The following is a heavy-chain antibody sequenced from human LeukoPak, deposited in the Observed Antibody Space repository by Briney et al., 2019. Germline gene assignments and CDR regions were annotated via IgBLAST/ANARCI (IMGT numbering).Heavy chain of an antibody. Sequence: SETLSLTCTVSSDSMKGYYWSWIRQPAGRGLEWIGRIYTTGSTNYNPSLKSRVSMSVDKFKNQFSLKLSSVTAADTAVYYCTRHQTNNYGSGSPFDYWGQGTLVTVSS. CDR1: SDSMKGYY. V-gene: IGHV4-4*07. CDR2: IYTTGST. D-gene: IGHD3-10*01. J-gene: IGHJ4*02. CDR3: TRHQTNNYGSGSPFDY.